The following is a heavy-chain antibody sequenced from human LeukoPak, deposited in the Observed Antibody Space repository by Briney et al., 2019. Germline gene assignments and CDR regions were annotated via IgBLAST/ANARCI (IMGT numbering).Heavy chain of an antibody. J-gene: IGHJ4*02. CDR2: IIPILGIA. CDR3: AREDYDILTGYYNFDY. Sequence: SVKVSFKASGGTFSSYAISWVRQAPGQGLEWMGRIIPILGIANYAQKFQGRVTITADKSTSTAYMELSSLRSEDTTVYYCAREDYDILTGYYNFDYWGQGTLVTVSS. CDR1: GGTFSSYA. V-gene: IGHV1-69*04. D-gene: IGHD3-9*01.